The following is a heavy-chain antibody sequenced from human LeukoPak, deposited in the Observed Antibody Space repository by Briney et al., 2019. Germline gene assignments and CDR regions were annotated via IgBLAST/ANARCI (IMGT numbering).Heavy chain of an antibody. J-gene: IGHJ4*02. Sequence: SETLSLTCTVSGGSISGDYWSWIRQSPGKGLEWIAYIHSGGRTSYNPSLKSRVTISVETSKNEFSLKVTSVNAADTAVYYCAKVGFTSIVVVPARGYYFDYWGQGTLVTVSS. CDR1: GGSISGDY. CDR3: AKVGFTSIVVVPARGYYFDY. V-gene: IGHV4-59*01. CDR2: IHSGGRT. D-gene: IGHD2-2*01.